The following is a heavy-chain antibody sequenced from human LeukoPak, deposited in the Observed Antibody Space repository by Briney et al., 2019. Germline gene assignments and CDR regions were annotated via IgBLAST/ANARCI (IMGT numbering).Heavy chain of an antibody. V-gene: IGHV4-39*07. CDR3: ARGSSGWYSHLGY. CDR1: GGSISSSSYY. J-gene: IGHJ4*02. Sequence: NPSETLSLTCTVSGGSISSSSYYWGWIRQPPGKGLEWIGSIYYSGSTYYNPSLKSRVTISVDTSKNQFSLNLTSVTAADTAVYYCARGSSGWYSHLGYWGQGTLVTVSS. CDR2: IYYSGST. D-gene: IGHD6-19*01.